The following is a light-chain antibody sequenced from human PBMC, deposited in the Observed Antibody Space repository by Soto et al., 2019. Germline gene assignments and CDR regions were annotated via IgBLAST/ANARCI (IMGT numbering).Light chain of an antibody. V-gene: IGLV2-14*03. CDR1: SSDVGGYNY. CDR2: DVS. Sequence: LTQPASVSGSPGQSITISCTGTSSDVGGYNYVSWYQQHPGKAPKLMIYDVSNRPSGVSNRFSGSKSGNTASLSISGLQAEDEADYYCSSYTSSITLVFGGGTKVTVL. J-gene: IGLJ2*01. CDR3: SSYTSSITLV.